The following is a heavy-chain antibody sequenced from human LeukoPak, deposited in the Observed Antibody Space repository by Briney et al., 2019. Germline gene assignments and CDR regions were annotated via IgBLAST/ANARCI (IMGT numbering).Heavy chain of an antibody. CDR1: GFTFSSYG. V-gene: IGHV3-23*01. D-gene: IGHD1-26*01. J-gene: IGHJ5*02. Sequence: GGSLRLSCAASGFTFSSYGMSWVRQAPGKGLEWVSAISGSGGSTYYADSVKGRFTISRDNSKNTLYLQMNSLRAEDTAVYYCANMIVGATINWFDPWGQGTLVTVSS. CDR2: ISGSGGST. CDR3: ANMIVGATINWFDP.